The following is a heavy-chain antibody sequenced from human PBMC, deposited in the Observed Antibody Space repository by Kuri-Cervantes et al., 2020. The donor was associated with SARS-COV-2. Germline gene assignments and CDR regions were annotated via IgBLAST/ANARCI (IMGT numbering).Heavy chain of an antibody. CDR1: GYTFTSYY. CDR2: ITGYNGNS. Sequence: ASVKVSCKASGYTFTSYYMHWVRQAPGQGLEWMGWITGYNGNSNYAQKLQGRVTMTTDTSTSTAYMELRSLRSDDTAVYYCARVPYSSSWYFPLNYFDYWGQGTLVTSPQ. V-gene: IGHV1-18*04. J-gene: IGHJ4*02. D-gene: IGHD6-13*01. CDR3: ARVPYSSSWYFPLNYFDY.